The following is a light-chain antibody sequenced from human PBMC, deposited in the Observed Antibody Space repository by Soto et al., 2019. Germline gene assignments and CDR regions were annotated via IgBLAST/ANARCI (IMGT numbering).Light chain of an antibody. CDR1: SSDVGSYNL. Sequence: QSALTQPASVSGSPGQSITISCTGTSSDVGSYNLVSWYQQHPGKAPKLMIYEVSKRPSGVSNRFSGSKSGNTASLTISGLQVEDEADYYCCSYAGSSTFGVVFGGGTKLTVL. CDR3: CSYAGSSTFGVV. J-gene: IGLJ2*01. CDR2: EVS. V-gene: IGLV2-23*02.